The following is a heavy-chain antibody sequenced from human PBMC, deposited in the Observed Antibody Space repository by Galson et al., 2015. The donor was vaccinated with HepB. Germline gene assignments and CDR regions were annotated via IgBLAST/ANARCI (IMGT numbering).Heavy chain of an antibody. CDR2: IKSNPDGGTT. J-gene: IGHJ4*02. CDR3: TTVIMGGGY. D-gene: IGHD1-26*01. Sequence: SLRLSCAASGLTFKTAWMSWVRQAPGKGLEWVGRIKSNPDGGTTDYPAPVKGRFTLSRDDSKNTLYLQMNSLKTEDTAVYYCTTVIMGGGYWGQGTLVTVSS. V-gene: IGHV3-15*01. CDR1: GLTFKTAW.